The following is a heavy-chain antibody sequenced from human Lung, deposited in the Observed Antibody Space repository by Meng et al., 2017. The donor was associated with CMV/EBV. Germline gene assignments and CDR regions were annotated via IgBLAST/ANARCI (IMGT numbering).Heavy chain of an antibody. CDR1: GGSFSGYC. D-gene: IGHD3-3*01. CDR2: INHSGTT. Sequence: SETXSLTCAVYGGSFSGYCWSWIRQPPGKGLEWIGEINHSGTTNYNPSLESRVTISADTSKNQFSLKLSSVTAADTAVYYCARCFRGGGTQRRFGVFRSSYFFDYWXLGTLVTVSS. CDR3: ARCFRGGGTQRRFGVFRSSYFFDY. V-gene: IGHV4-34*01. J-gene: IGHJ4*02.